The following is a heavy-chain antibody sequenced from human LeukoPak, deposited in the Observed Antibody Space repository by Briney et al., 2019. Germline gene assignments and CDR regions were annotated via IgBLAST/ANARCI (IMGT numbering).Heavy chain of an antibody. Sequence: SGPTLVHPTPTLTLTCTFSGFSLSTRGMCVSWIRQPPGKALEWLSRIDWDDDKYYSTSLKTRLTISKDTSKNQVVLTMTNMDPVDTATYYCARIDSSSWSLDYWGQGTLVTVSS. CDR2: IDWDDDK. CDR1: GFSLSTRGMC. D-gene: IGHD6-13*01. J-gene: IGHJ4*02. V-gene: IGHV2-70*11. CDR3: ARIDSSSWSLDY.